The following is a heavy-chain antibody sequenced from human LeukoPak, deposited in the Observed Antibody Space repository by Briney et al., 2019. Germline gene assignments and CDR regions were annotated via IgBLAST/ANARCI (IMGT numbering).Heavy chain of an antibody. CDR2: ISYDGSNK. CDR3: ARDEVGLATILYYFDY. CDR1: GFTFSSYA. D-gene: IGHD5-24*01. Sequence: PGGSLRLSCAASGFTFSSYAMHWVRQAPGKGLEWVAVISYDGSNKYYAGSVKGRFTISRDNSKNTLYLQMNSLRAEDTAVYYCARDEVGLATILYYFDYWGQGTLVTVSS. V-gene: IGHV3-30*01. J-gene: IGHJ4*02.